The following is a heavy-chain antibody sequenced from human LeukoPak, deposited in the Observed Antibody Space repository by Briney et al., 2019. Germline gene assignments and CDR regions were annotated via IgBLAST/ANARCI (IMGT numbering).Heavy chain of an antibody. CDR2: INHSGST. V-gene: IGHV4-34*01. J-gene: IGHJ6*02. CDR3: ARNTYYYGSGSYYGMDV. D-gene: IGHD3-10*01. Sequence: SETLSLTCAVYGGSFSGYYWSWIRQPPGKGLEWIGEINHSGSTNYTPSLTTRVPISVDPSKSPFSLKLSSVTAADTAVYYCARNTYYYGSGSYYGMDVWGQGTTVTVS. CDR1: GGSFSGYY.